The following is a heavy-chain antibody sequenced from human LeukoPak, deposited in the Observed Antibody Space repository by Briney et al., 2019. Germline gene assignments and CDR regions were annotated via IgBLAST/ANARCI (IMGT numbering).Heavy chain of an antibody. CDR1: GFTFSSYG. V-gene: IGHV3-33*06. D-gene: IGHD3-22*01. J-gene: IGHJ4*02. CDR3: AKGSYYDSSGSFYFDY. Sequence: PGGSLRLSCAASGFTFSSYGMHWVRQAPGKGLEWVAVIWNDGSDKNYADSVKGRFTISRDNSKNTLYVQVNSLGTEDTAAYYCAKGSYYDSSGSFYFDYWGQGTLVTVSS. CDR2: IWNDGSDK.